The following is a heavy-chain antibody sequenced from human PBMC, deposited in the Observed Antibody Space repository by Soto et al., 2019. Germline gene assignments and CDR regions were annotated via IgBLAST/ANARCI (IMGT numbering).Heavy chain of an antibody. CDR3: ARAPSSGWAPNYYMDV. J-gene: IGHJ6*03. D-gene: IGHD6-19*01. CDR2: ISSSSSYI. Sequence: GGSLRLSCAASGFTFSSYSMNWVRQATGKGLEWVSSISSSSSYIYYADSVKGRFTISRDNAKNSLYLQMNSLRAEDTAVYYCARAPSSGWAPNYYMDVWGKGTTVTVSS. V-gene: IGHV3-21*01. CDR1: GFTFSSYS.